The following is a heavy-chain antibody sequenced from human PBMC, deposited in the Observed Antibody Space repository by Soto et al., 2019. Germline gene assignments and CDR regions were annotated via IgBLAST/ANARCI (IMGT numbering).Heavy chain of an antibody. D-gene: IGHD6-6*01. CDR3: AQDPSGELVPTYFDY. CDR2: ISGSGGST. J-gene: IGHJ4*02. Sequence: GGSLRLSCAAFGLTFRSYAMSCASQAPGKGLEWVSAISGSGGSTYYADSVKGRFTISRDNSKNTLYLQMNSLRAEDTAVYYCAQDPSGELVPTYFDYWGQGTLVTVPQ. V-gene: IGHV3-23*01. CDR1: GLTFRSYA.